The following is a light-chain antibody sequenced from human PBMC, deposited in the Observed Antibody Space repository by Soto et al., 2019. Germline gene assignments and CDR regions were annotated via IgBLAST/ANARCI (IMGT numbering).Light chain of an antibody. V-gene: IGKV3-20*01. J-gene: IGKJ2*01. CDR1: QSLSSDS. CDR2: GVS. Sequence: IVLTQSPGTLSLAPGKGATLSCRTSQSLSSDSLAWYRQRLGQAPRLLIYGVSKRATGLPDRFSGGGSGTDFTLTITRLAPQDSAVYYCHQYGTSPPTFGQGTRLEIK. CDR3: HQYGTSPPT.